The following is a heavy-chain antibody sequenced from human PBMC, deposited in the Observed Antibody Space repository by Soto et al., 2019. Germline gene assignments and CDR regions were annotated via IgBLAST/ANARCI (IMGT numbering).Heavy chain of an antibody. J-gene: IGHJ5*02. CDR3: ARGIPGYCGGATCYSGWFDP. Sequence: GASVKVSCKASGGTFSSYTISWVRQAPGQGLEWMGRIIPILGIANYAQKFQGRVTITADKSTSTAYMELSSLRSEDTAVYYCARGIPGYCGGATCYSGWFDPWDQGTRVTVSS. CDR1: GGTFSSYT. V-gene: IGHV1-69*02. CDR2: IIPILGIA. D-gene: IGHD2-15*01.